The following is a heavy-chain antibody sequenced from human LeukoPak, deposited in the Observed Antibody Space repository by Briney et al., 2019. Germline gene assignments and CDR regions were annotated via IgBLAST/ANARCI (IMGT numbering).Heavy chain of an antibody. J-gene: IGHJ4*02. D-gene: IGHD3-3*01. CDR1: GFTLSSYA. V-gene: IGHV3-30*04. CDR2: ISYDGSNK. CDR3: AKTYYDFWSGYFVDY. Sequence: PGGSLTLSCAASGFTLSSYAMHWVRQAPGKGLEWVAVISYDGSNKYYADSVKGRFTISRDNSKNTLYLQMNSLRAEDTAVYYCAKTYYDFWSGYFVDYWGQGTLVTVSS.